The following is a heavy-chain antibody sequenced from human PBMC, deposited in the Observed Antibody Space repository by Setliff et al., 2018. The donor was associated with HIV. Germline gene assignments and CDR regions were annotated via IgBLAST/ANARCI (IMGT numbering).Heavy chain of an antibody. CDR2: IKENGDEK. J-gene: IGHJ6*03. V-gene: IGHV3-7*03. CDR1: GFTFSTYW. D-gene: IGHD5-12*01. CDR3: ATNPEMATINYYYYYMDV. Sequence: GGSLRLSCAASGFTFSTYWMSWFRQAPGKGLEWVANIKENGDEKYYVDSVKGRFTISRDNAKNSLYLQMSSLRVEDTAVYYCATNPEMATINYYYYYMDVWGKGTTVTVSS.